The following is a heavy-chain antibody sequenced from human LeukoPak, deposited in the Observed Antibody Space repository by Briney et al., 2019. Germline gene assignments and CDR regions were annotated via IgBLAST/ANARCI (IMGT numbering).Heavy chain of an antibody. Sequence: PGGSLRLSCAAPGFTFSSYAMSWVRQAPGKGLEWVSAISGSGGSTYYADSVKGRFTISRDNSKNTLYLQMNSPRAEDTAVYYCTSSSSGGIYYYYYYMDVWGKGTTVTVSS. V-gene: IGHV3-23*01. CDR2: ISGSGGST. CDR1: GFTFSSYA. CDR3: TSSSSGGIYYYYYYMDV. J-gene: IGHJ6*03. D-gene: IGHD6-6*01.